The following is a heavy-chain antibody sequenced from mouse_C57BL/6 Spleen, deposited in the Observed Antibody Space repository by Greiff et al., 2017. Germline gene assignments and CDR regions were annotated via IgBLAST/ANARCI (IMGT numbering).Heavy chain of an antibody. CDR1: GFTFNTYA. Sequence: EVKVVESGGGLVQPKGSLKLSCAASGFTFNTYAMHWVRQAPGKGLEWVARIRSKSSNYATYYADSVKDRFTISRDDSQSMLYLQMNNLKTEDTAMYYCVRDGSSQVYYAMDYWGQGTSVTVSS. CDR3: VRDGSSQVYYAMDY. CDR2: IRSKSSNYAT. D-gene: IGHD1-1*01. V-gene: IGHV10-3*01. J-gene: IGHJ4*01.